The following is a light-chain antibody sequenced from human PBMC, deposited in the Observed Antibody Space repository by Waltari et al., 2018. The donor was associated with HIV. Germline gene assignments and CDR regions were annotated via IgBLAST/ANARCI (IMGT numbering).Light chain of an antibody. V-gene: IGLV6-57*02. CDR2: KND. CDR1: SGRVASHY. Sequence: NFMLTQPHSVSASPGKTVTISCTGSSGRVASHYVQWYQQRPGSAPTTVIYKNDQRPPGVPARFSVSINSSSYSASLTISGLKTEDEADYYCQSFHGITAVFGGGTKLTVL. CDR3: QSFHGITAV. J-gene: IGLJ3*02.